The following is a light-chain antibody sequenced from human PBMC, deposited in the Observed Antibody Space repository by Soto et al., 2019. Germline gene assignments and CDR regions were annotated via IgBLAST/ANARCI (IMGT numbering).Light chain of an antibody. J-gene: IGKJ4*01. CDR2: DAS. CDR1: QSISDW. Sequence: IQMTHCPSTLSSSVGDRVTITCRASQSISDWLYWYQQKPGKAPKLLIYDASGLESGVPSRLSGSGSGKEFTITISSLQPDDFATYYCQQYNSYSLTFGGGTKVDIK. CDR3: QQYNSYSLT. V-gene: IGKV1-5*01.